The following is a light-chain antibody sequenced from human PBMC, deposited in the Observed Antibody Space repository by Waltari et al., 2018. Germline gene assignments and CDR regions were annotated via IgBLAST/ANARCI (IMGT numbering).Light chain of an antibody. CDR3: ASYTRRSTVA. CDR1: RSDVGPFAF. Sequence: QSALTQPASVSGSPGQSIPISCTGTRSDVGPFAFVSWYQHHPGKVPQLVIFDVTNRPSGVSHRFSGSKSGNTASLTISGLQAEDEADYYCASYTRRSTVAFGGGTKLTVL. V-gene: IGLV2-14*03. J-gene: IGLJ2*01. CDR2: DVT.